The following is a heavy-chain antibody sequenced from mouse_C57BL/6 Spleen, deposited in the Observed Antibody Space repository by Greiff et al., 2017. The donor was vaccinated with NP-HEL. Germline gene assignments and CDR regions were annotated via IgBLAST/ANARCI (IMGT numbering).Heavy chain of an antibody. CDR2: IDPANGDT. Sequence: EVQLQQSGAELVRPGASVKLSCTASGFNIKDDYMHWVKQRPEQGLEWIGWIDPANGDTEYASKFQGKATITADTSSNTAYLPLSSLTSEDTAVYYCTTLGRVDYWGQGTTLTVSS. J-gene: IGHJ2*01. V-gene: IGHV14-4*01. CDR1: GFNIKDDY. D-gene: IGHD4-1*01. CDR3: TTLGRVDY.